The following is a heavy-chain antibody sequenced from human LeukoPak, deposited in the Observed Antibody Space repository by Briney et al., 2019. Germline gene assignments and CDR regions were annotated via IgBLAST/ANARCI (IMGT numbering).Heavy chain of an antibody. D-gene: IGHD5-18*01. J-gene: IGHJ3*02. CDR3: ASDPRGTYRYGRDIFEI. CDR1: GDSVSGNSAA. V-gene: IGHV6-1*01. CDR2: TYYTSGSYN. Sequence: SQTLPRTGAISGDSVSGNSAAWSGIRQSPSRGLEWLGRTYYTSGSYNNYAMSVKGRITIHPDTSKHQVPPQLNSVTPEDTAVYYCASDPRGTYRYGRDIFEIWGQGTMATV.